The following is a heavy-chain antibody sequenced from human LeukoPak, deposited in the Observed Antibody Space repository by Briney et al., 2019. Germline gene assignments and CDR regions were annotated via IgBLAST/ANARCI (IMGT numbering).Heavy chain of an antibody. CDR1: GFTFSSYA. V-gene: IGHV3-7*03. CDR2: IKQDGSAK. Sequence: GGSLRLSCAASGFTFSSYAMHWARRAPGKGLEWVANIKQDGSAKYYVDSVKGRFTISRDNAKNSLYLQMNSLRAEDTAVYYCARRYFDSWGQGTLVTVSS. CDR3: ARRYFDS. J-gene: IGHJ4*02.